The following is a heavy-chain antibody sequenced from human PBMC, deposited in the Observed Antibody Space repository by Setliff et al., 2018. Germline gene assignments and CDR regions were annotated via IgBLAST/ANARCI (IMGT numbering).Heavy chain of an antibody. CDR3: ASRRTGPGGWFDY. J-gene: IGHJ5*01. V-gene: IGHV4-59*08. D-gene: IGHD1-26*01. CDR1: GGSISTFY. Sequence: SETLSLTCTVSGGSISTFYWSWIRQSPEKGLEWIAYIHYSGSTNYNPSLKSRVTISVDTSKNQFSLKLSSVTAADTAIYYCASRRTGPGGWFDYWGQGTLVTVSS. CDR2: IHYSGST.